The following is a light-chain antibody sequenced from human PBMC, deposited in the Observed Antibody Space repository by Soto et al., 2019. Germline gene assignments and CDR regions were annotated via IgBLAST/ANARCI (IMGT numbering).Light chain of an antibody. J-gene: IGLJ7*01. CDR3: SSYTSISTRL. CDR2: EVS. CDR1: SSDVGSYNY. V-gene: IGLV2-14*01. Sequence: QSALTQPASVSGSPGQSITISCTGTSSDVGSYNYVSWYQQHPGKAPKLMIYEVSNRPSGLSNRFSGSKSGNTASLTISGLQAEDEANYYCSSYTSISTRLFGRGTQLTVL.